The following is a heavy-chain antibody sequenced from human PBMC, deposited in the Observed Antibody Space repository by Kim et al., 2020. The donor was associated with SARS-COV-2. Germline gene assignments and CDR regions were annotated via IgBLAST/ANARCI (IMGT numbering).Heavy chain of an antibody. D-gene: IGHD1-20*01. CDR1: GGSFSGYY. CDR3: ARAQRRWTYIWFDP. Sequence: SETLSLTCAVYGGSFSGYYWSWIRQPPGKGLEWIGEINHSGSTNYNPSLKSRVTISVDTSKNQFSLKLSSVTAADTAVYYCARAQRRWTYIWFDPWGQGTLVTVSS. J-gene: IGHJ5*02. V-gene: IGHV4-34*01. CDR2: INHSGST.